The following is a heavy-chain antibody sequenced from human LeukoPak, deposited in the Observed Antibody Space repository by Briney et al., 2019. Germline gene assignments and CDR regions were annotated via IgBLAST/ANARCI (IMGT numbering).Heavy chain of an antibody. D-gene: IGHD2-21*02. CDR2: INHSGST. CDR1: GGSFSGYY. CDR3: AISSYCGGDCYSDY. J-gene: IGHJ4*02. V-gene: IGHV4-34*01. Sequence: KPSETLSLTCAVYGGSFSGYYWSWIRQPPGKGLEWIGEINHSGSTNYNPSLKSRVTISVDTSKNQFSLKLSSVTAADTAVYYCAISSYCGGDCYSDYWGQGTPVTVSS.